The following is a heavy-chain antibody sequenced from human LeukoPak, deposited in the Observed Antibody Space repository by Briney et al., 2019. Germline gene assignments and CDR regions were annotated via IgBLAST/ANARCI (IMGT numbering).Heavy chain of an antibody. CDR3: ASQYYGSGSYCYGMDV. V-gene: IGHV4-59*01. Sequence: SETLSLTCTVSGGSISSYYWIWTRQPPGKELVWLGYIYYSGSTNYNPSLKSRVTISVDTSKNQFSLKLSSVTAADTAVYYCASQYYGSGSYCYGMDVWGKGTTVTVSS. J-gene: IGHJ6*04. D-gene: IGHD3-10*01. CDR1: GGSISSYY. CDR2: IYYSGST.